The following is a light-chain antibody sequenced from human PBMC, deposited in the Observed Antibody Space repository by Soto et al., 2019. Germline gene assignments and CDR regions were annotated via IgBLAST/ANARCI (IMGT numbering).Light chain of an antibody. CDR1: QSLVYSDGNTY. CDR2: KVS. CDR3: MQGTHWPPWT. V-gene: IGKV2-30*01. Sequence: DVVMTQSPLSLPVTLGQPASISCRSSQSLVYSDGNTYLNWFQQRPGQSPRRLIYKVSNRDSGXXDRXXXXXXXXXXXXKISRVEAEDVGVYYCMQGTHWPPWTFGQGTKVEIK. J-gene: IGKJ1*01.